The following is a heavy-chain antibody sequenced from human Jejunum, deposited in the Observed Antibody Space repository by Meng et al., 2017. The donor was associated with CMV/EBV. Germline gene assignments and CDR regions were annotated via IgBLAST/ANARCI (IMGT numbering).Heavy chain of an antibody. CDR3: AKDRVAARPGYYYYGLDV. CDR2: ISWDGDTI. Sequence: FDDYTMHWVRQAPGKGLEWDCLISWDGDTIYYTDSVKGRFTISRDNSKNSLYLQMNSLRTEDTALYYCAKDRVAARPGYYYYGLDVWGQGTTVTVSS. J-gene: IGHJ6*02. V-gene: IGHV3-43*01. D-gene: IGHD6-6*01. CDR1: FDDYT.